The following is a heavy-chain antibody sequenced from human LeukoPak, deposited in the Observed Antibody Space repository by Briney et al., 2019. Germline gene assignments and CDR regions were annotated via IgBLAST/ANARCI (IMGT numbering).Heavy chain of an antibody. CDR1: GGSISSYY. CDR2: ISDSAST. J-gene: IGHJ5*02. CDR3: ARHLGYCSSTSCYTWFDP. Sequence: PSQTLSPTCTVSGGSISSYYRSSIRQPPGKGLGWMAYISDSASTKYNPSLKSRVTISVDTSKNQFSLKLSSVTAADTAVYHCARHLGYCSSTSCYTWFDPWGQGTLVTVSS. V-gene: IGHV4-59*08. D-gene: IGHD2-2*02.